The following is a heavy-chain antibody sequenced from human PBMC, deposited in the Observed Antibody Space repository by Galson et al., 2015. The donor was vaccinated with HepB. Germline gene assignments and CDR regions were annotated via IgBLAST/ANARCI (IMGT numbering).Heavy chain of an antibody. Sequence: SVKVSCKASGYTFTSYAMHWVRQAPGQRLEWMGWINAGNGNTKYSQKFQGRVTITRDTSASTAYMELSSLRSEDTAVYYCARGAYRATHYYGDYIADWFDPWGQGTLVTVSS. D-gene: IGHD4-17*01. CDR1: GYTFTSYA. CDR2: INAGNGNT. CDR3: ARGAYRATHYYGDYIADWFDP. V-gene: IGHV1-3*01. J-gene: IGHJ5*02.